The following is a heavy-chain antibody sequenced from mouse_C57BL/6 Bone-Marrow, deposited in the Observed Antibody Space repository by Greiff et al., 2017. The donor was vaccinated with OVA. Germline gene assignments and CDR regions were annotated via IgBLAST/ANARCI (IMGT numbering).Heavy chain of an antibody. CDR2: IYPRSGNT. V-gene: IGHV1-81*01. Sequence: QVQLQQSGAELARPGASVKLSCKASGYTFTSYGISWVKQRTGQGLEWIGEIYPRSGNTCYNQKFKDKATLTADKSSSTAYMQLSSLTYEDSAVYYCAREYDDRYFDYWGQGTTLTVSS. CDR1: GYTFTSYG. D-gene: IGHD2-14*01. J-gene: IGHJ2*01. CDR3: AREYDDRYFDY.